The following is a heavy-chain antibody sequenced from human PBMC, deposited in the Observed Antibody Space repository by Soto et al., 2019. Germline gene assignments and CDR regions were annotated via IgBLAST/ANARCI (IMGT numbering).Heavy chain of an antibody. Sequence: PADTLSHTCTVSVRSISSYYWSWIRQPPEKGLEHIGYIYYSGSTDYNPSLKSRVTISIDTSKNQFSLKLSSVTAADTAVYYCTGVFYDMASYEIDTLGQGAAVTVSS. J-gene: IGHJ5*02. CDR1: VRSISSYY. CDR2: IYYSGST. V-gene: IGHV4-59*07. D-gene: IGHD1-26*01. CDR3: TGVFYDMASYEIDT.